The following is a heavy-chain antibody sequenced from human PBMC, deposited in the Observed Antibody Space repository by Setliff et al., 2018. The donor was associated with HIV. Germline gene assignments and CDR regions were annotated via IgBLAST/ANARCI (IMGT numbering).Heavy chain of an antibody. CDR2: IYGGGST. Sequence: SETLSLTCAVSGDSIGTYSWHWLRQPPGKGLEWIGYIYGGGSTGYNPSLTSRVTMSVDTPNNRFALKLTSVTAADTAAYYCARHSPSDYWGQGTLVTVSS. CDR3: ARHSPSDY. J-gene: IGHJ4*02. CDR1: GDSIGTYS. V-gene: IGHV4-59*08.